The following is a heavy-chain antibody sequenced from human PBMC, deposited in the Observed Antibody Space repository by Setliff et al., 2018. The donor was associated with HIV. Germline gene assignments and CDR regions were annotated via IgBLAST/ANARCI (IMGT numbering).Heavy chain of an antibody. D-gene: IGHD6-19*01. J-gene: IGHJ5*02. V-gene: IGHV4-34*01. CDR3: ARGQNPYDSSGLNWLDP. CDR1: GGIYLSGFY. Sequence: ALETLSLTCDVYGGIYLSGFYWNWIRQAPGKGLEYIGQTSHSGATDFNPSLKGRVSISVDPSMKRFSLKLTSVTAADTGVYYCARGQNPYDSSGLNWLDPWGQGTRVTVSS. CDR2: TSHSGAT.